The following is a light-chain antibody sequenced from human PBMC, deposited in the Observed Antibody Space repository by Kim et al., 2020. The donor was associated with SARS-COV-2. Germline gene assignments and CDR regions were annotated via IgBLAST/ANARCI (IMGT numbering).Light chain of an antibody. J-gene: IGKJ4*01. CDR2: DAS. V-gene: IGKV3-11*01. Sequence: LGERATLSCRASQSVSSYLAWYQQNPGQAPRLLIYDASNRATGIPARFSGSVSGTDFTLTISSLEPEDFAVYYCQQRSNWPPALTFGGGTKVDIK. CDR1: QSVSSY. CDR3: QQRSNWPPALT.